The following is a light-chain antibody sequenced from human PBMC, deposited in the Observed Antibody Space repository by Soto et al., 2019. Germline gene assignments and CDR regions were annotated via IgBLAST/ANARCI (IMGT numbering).Light chain of an antibody. CDR3: HQYYSWPPLT. J-gene: IGKJ4*01. V-gene: IGKV3-15*01. CDR2: GAS. CDR1: QSVSSN. Sequence: EIVMTQSPATLSVSPGERATLSCRASQSVSSNLAWYQQKPGQAPRLLIYGASTRATGIPARFSGSGSGTEVTLTIRSLQPEDFAVYYCHQYYSWPPLTFGGGTKVEIK.